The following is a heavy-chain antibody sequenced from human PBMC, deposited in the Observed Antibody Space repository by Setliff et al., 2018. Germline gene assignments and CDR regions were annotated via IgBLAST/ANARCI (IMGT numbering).Heavy chain of an antibody. CDR2: IIPIFGSA. Sequence: ASVKVSCKASGGTFNSYAISWVRQAPGQGLEWMGGIIPIFGSANYARKFQGRVTVTADESTSTAYMELSSLRSDDTAVYYCAREGVDTRSSTDYRYYMDVWGKGTTVTVSS. D-gene: IGHD5-18*01. CDR3: AREGVDTRSSTDYRYYMDV. CDR1: GGTFNSYA. V-gene: IGHV1-69*13. J-gene: IGHJ6*03.